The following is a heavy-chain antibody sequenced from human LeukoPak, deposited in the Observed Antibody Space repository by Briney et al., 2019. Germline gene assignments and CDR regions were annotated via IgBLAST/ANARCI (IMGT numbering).Heavy chain of an antibody. CDR3: AKDRCSNGIGCLYYYMDV. CDR2: IYSGGST. J-gene: IGHJ6*03. Sequence: GGSLRLSCAASGFTVSSNYMSWVRQAPGKGLEWVSVIYSGGSTYYADSVKGRFTISRDNSKNTLYLQMNSLRAEDTAVYYCAKDRCSNGIGCLYYYMDVWGKGTTVTISS. D-gene: IGHD2-8*01. V-gene: IGHV3-53*05. CDR1: GFTVSSNY.